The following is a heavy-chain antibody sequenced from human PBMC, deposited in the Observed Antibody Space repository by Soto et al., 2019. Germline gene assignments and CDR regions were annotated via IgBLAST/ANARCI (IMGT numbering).Heavy chain of an antibody. Sequence: GGSLSLSCAASGFTFISYALHWVLKAPGTGMEWVAVISYDGSNKYYADSVKGRFTISRDNSKNTLYLQMNSLRAEDTAVYYCAREIESNFYSFGMDVWGQGTTVTVAS. CDR2: ISYDGSNK. V-gene: IGHV3-30-3*01. CDR3: AREIESNFYSFGMDV. CDR1: GFTFISYA. J-gene: IGHJ6*02.